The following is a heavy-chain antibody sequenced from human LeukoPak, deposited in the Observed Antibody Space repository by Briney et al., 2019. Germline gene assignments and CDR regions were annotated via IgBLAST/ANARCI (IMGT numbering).Heavy chain of an antibody. V-gene: IGHV3-11*04. CDR1: GFTFSDYY. J-gene: IGHJ3*02. Sequence: GGSLRLSCVASGFTFSDYYMSWIRQAPGKGLEWVSYISSSGSTIYYADSVKGRFTISRDNAKNSLFLQMNSLRAEDTAVYYCARDEWGDAFDIWGQGTMVTVFS. CDR2: ISSSGSTI. CDR3: ARDEWGDAFDI. D-gene: IGHD1-26*01.